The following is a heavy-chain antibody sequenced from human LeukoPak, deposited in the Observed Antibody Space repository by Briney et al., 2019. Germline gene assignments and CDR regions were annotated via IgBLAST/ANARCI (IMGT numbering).Heavy chain of an antibody. D-gene: IGHD5-24*01. CDR3: ARVLGEEEMANSLDY. V-gene: IGHV1-18*01. CDR1: GYTFTSYG. CDR2: ISAYNGNT. J-gene: IGHJ4*02. Sequence: ASVKVYCKASGYTFTSYGISWVRQAPGQGLEWMGWISAYNGNTNYAQKLQGRVTMTTDTSTSTAYMELRSLRSDDTAVYYCARVLGEEEMANSLDYWGQGTLVTVSS.